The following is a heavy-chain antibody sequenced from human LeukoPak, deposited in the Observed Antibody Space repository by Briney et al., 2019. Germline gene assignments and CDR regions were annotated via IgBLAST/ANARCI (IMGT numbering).Heavy chain of an antibody. J-gene: IGHJ4*01. V-gene: IGHV3-74*01. CDR2: IKSVGSST. D-gene: IGHD6-19*01. CDR1: GFTLSTYW. Sequence: PGGSLRLFCAASGFTLSTYWFHWVAQAPGKGLVWVSHIKSVGSSTSNADYVKGRFTISRDNAKNTLYLQMNSLRAEDTAVYYCARALEFYSSGSDYWGKGTLVTVSS. CDR3: ARALEFYSSGSDY.